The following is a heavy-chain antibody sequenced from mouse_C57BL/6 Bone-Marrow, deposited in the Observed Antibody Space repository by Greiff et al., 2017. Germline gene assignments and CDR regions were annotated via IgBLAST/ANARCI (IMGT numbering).Heavy chain of an antibody. CDR1: GFTFSSYA. J-gene: IGHJ1*03. CDR2: ISSGGDYI. Sequence: EVQLQESGEGLVKPGGSLKLSCAASGFTFSSYAMSWVRQTPEKRLEWVAYISSGGDYIYYADTVKGRFTISRDNARNTLYLQMSSLKSEDTAMYYCTRDYYGSSYRYFEVWGTGTTVTVSS. V-gene: IGHV5-9-1*02. D-gene: IGHD1-1*01. CDR3: TRDYYGSSYRYFEV.